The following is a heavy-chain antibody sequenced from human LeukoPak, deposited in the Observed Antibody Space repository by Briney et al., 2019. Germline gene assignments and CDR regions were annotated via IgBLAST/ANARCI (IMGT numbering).Heavy chain of an antibody. CDR2: ISSSSSAI. CDR1: GFIFSSYS. V-gene: IGHV3-48*01. J-gene: IGHJ5*02. CDR3: ARFPEHIAAFDNWFDP. Sequence: GGSLRLSCAASGFIFSSYSMNWVRQAPGRGLEWVSYISSSSSAIYYADSVKGRFTISRDNANNSLYLQMNSLSAEDTAVYYCARFPEHIAAFDNWFDPWGQGTLVTVSS. D-gene: IGHD6-13*01.